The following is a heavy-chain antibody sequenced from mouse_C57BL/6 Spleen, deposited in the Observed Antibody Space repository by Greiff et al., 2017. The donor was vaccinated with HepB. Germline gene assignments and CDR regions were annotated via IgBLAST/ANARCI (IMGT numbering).Heavy chain of an antibody. CDR1: GFSLSTSGMG. J-gene: IGHJ3*01. CDR3: AASYGYGSAWFAY. CDR2: IYWDDDK. Sequence: QVTLKESGPGILQSSQTLSLTCSFSGFSLSTSGMGVSWIRQPSGKGLEWLAHIYWDDDKRYNPSLKSRLTISKDTSRNQVFLKITSVDTADTATYYCAASYGYGSAWFAYWGQGTLVTVSA. V-gene: IGHV8-12*01. D-gene: IGHD2-2*01.